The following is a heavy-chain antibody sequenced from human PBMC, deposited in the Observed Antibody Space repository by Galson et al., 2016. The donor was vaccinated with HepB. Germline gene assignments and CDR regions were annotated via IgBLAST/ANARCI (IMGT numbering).Heavy chain of an antibody. J-gene: IGHJ4*02. CDR2: ISSSGNI. CDR3: VRGAYSRSWFDY. D-gene: IGHD3-22*01. V-gene: IGHV3-21*01. CDR1: GFTFSSYS. Sequence: SLRLSCAVSGFTFSSYSMTWVRQGPGRGLEWLSSISSSGNIFYADSVKGRFTISRDNAKNSLYLQMNSLRAEDTAVYYCVRGAYSRSWFDYWGQGILVTVSS.